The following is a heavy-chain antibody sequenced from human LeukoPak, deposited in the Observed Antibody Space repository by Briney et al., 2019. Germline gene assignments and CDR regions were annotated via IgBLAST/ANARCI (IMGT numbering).Heavy chain of an antibody. Sequence: PGGSLRLSCAASGFTFSSYAMSWVRQAPGKGLEWVSAISSSGGSTYYADSVKGRFTISRDNSKNTLYLQMNSLRAEDTAVYYCANGLYCSSTSCYEDYWGQGTLVTVSS. CDR3: ANGLYCSSTSCYEDY. CDR1: GFTFSSYA. CDR2: ISSSGGST. J-gene: IGHJ4*02. D-gene: IGHD2-2*01. V-gene: IGHV3-23*01.